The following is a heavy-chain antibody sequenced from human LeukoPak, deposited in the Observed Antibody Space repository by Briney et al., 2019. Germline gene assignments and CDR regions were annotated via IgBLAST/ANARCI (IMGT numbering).Heavy chain of an antibody. J-gene: IGHJ4*02. D-gene: IGHD4-17*01. V-gene: IGHV3-30*04. CDR2: ISYDGSNK. CDR1: GFTFSDYS. Sequence: GGSLRLSCAASGFTFSDYSMHWVRQAPGKGLEWVTVISYDGSNKYYADSMKGRFTISRDNSKNTLYLQMNSLRAEDTAVYYCAKDLTTVTSQGDYWGQGALVTVSS. CDR3: AKDLTTVTSQGDY.